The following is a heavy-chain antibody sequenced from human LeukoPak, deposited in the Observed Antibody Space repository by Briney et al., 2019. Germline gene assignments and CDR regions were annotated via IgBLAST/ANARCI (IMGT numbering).Heavy chain of an antibody. J-gene: IGHJ4*02. V-gene: IGHV3-21*01. CDR3: ARSYCSSTSCLTYDY. D-gene: IGHD2-2*01. Sequence: GSLRLSCAASGFTFSSYSMNWVRQAPGKGLEWVSSISSSSYIYYADSVKGRFTISRDNAKNSLYLQMNSLRAEDTAVYYCARSYCSSTSCLTYDYWGQGTLVTVSP. CDR2: ISSSSYI. CDR1: GFTFSSYS.